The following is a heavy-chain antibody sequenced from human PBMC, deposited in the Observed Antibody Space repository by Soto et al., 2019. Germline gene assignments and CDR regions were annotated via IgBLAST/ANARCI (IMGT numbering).Heavy chain of an antibody. J-gene: IGHJ4*02. CDR2: IYSSGGT. CDR1: GGSVSSGDYY. Sequence: PSGTLSLTCTVSGGSVSSGDYYWSWIRQPPGKGLEWIGYIYSSGGTHYNPSLKGRITMSVDTSENHFSLKLSSVTAADTAVYFCARAPVGLDTISYFDYWGQGKLVTVSS. CDR3: ARAPVGLDTISYFDY. D-gene: IGHD3-3*01. V-gene: IGHV4-30-4*01.